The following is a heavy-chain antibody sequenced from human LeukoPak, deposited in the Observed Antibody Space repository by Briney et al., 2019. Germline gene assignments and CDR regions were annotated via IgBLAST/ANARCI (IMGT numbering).Heavy chain of an antibody. Sequence: SQTLSLTCTVSGGSISSGGYYWSWIRQHPGKGLEWIGYIYYSGSTYYNPSLKSRVIISVDTSKNQFSLNLSSVTAADTAVYYCARDPNGDNWFDPWGQGTLVTVPS. CDR1: GGSISSGGYY. V-gene: IGHV4-31*03. CDR3: ARDPNGDNWFDP. D-gene: IGHD4-17*01. CDR2: IYYSGST. J-gene: IGHJ5*02.